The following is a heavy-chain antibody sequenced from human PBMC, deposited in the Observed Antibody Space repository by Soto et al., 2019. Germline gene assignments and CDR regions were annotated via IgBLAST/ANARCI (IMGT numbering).Heavy chain of an antibody. CDR2: IIPIFGTA. CDR3: ASIKDTDYYHGMDV. CDR1: GGTFNSYA. Sequence: QVQLVQSGAEVKKPGSSVKVSCKASGGTFNSYAISWVRRAPGQGLEWMGGIIPIFGTANYAQKFQGRVTITADESTSTAYMELRSLRSEDTAVYYCASIKDTDYYHGMDVWGQGTTVTVSS. V-gene: IGHV1-69*12. J-gene: IGHJ6*02.